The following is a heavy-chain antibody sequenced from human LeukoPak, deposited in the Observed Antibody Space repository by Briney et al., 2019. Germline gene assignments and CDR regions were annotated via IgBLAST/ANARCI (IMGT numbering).Heavy chain of an antibody. CDR1: GYTFTSYG. V-gene: IGHV1-18*01. CDR3: ARDWGSIKVIADY. D-gene: IGHD7-27*01. Sequence: ASVKVSCKASGYTFTSYGISWVRQAPGQGLEWMGWISGYNGYTHYAHNLQGRVTMTTDTSTSTAYMELRSLRSDDTALYFCARDWGSIKVIADYWGQGTLVTVSS. CDR2: ISGYNGYT. J-gene: IGHJ4*02.